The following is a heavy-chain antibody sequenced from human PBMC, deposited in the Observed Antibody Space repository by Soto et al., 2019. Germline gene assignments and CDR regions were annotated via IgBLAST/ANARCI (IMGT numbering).Heavy chain of an antibody. CDR1: GFTFSSYG. CDR2: ISYDGSNK. D-gene: IGHD3-22*01. V-gene: IGHV3-30*18. Sequence: PGGSLRLSCAASGFTFSSYGMHWVRQAPGKGLEWVAVISYDGSNKYYADSVEGRFTISRDNSKNTLYLQMNSLRAEDTAVYYCAKDPRDSSGSWYYYYGMDVWGQGTTVTVSS. CDR3: AKDPRDSSGSWYYYYGMDV. J-gene: IGHJ6*02.